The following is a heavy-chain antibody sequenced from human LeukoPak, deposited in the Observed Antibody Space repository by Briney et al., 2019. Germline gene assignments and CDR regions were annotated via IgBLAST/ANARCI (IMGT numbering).Heavy chain of an antibody. V-gene: IGHV3-23*01. J-gene: IGHJ4*02. Sequence: PGGSLRLSCAASGFTFSSYGMSWVRQAPGKGLEWVSAISGSGGSTYYADSVKGRFTISRDNSKNTLYLQMNSLRAEDTAVYYCAKIKQITMVRGGGDYWGQGTLVTVSS. CDR2: ISGSGGST. D-gene: IGHD3-10*01. CDR3: AKIKQITMVRGGGDY. CDR1: GFTFSSYG.